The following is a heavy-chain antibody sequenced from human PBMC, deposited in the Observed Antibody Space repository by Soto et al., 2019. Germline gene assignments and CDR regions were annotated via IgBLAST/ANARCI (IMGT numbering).Heavy chain of an antibody. CDR1: GGTFSSYA. D-gene: IGHD5-18*01. CDR3: TRGVAMGSVTMVDY. CDR2: IIPIFGTA. V-gene: IGHV1-69*06. Sequence: ASVKVSCKASGGTFSSYAISWVRQAPGQGLEWMGGIIPIFGTANYAQKFQGRVTITADKSKSIAYLQMNSLKTEDTAVYYCTRGVAMGSVTMVDYWGQGTLVTVSS. J-gene: IGHJ4*02.